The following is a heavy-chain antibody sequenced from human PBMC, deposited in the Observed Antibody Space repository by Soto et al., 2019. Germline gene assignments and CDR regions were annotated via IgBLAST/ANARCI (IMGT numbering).Heavy chain of an antibody. J-gene: IGHJ6*02. CDR3: AYAAPNVKAYYYYYGMDV. CDR2: ISGSGGST. CDR1: GFTFSSYA. Sequence: GGSLRLSCAASGFTFSSYAMSWVRQAPGKGLEWVSAISGSGGSTYYADSVKGRFTISRDNSKNTLYLKMNSLRAEDTAVYYCAYAAPNVKAYYYYYGMDVWGQGTTVTVSS. V-gene: IGHV3-23*01. D-gene: IGHD6-6*01.